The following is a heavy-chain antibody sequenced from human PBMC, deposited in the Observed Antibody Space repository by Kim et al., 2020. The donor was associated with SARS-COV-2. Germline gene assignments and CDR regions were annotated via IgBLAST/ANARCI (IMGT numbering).Heavy chain of an antibody. CDR2: ISSSSSYI. CDR1: GFTFSSYS. Sequence: GGSLRLSCAASGFTFSSYSMNWVRQAPGKGLEWVSSISSSSSYIYYADSVKGRFTISRDNAKNSLYLQMNSLRAEDTAVYYCALKTYDSSGYFSFGWGQGTLVTVSS. D-gene: IGHD3-22*01. J-gene: IGHJ4*02. CDR3: ALKTYDSSGYFSFG. V-gene: IGHV3-21*01.